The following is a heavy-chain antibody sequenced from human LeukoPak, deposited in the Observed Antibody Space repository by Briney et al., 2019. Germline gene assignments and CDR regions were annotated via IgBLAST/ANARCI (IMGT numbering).Heavy chain of an antibody. D-gene: IGHD6-13*01. V-gene: IGHV3-23*01. J-gene: IGHJ4*02. CDR1: GFTFSSYA. CDR3: AKQLAGIAAAGEDY. Sequence: GGSLRFSCAASGFTFSSYAMSWVRQAPGKGLEWVSAISGSGGSTYYADSVKGRFTISRDNSKNTLYLQMNSLRAEDTAVYYCAKQLAGIAAAGEDYWGQGTLVTVSS. CDR2: ISGSGGST.